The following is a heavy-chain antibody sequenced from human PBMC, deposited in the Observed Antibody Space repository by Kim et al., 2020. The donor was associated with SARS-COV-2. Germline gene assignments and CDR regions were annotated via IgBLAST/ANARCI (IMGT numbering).Heavy chain of an antibody. CDR3: VLNMVEPTAY. Sequence: TSAASVKGRFTISSDNAKNTLSLQMKSLRAEDTAVYYCVLNMVEPTAYWGQGALVTVSS. V-gene: IGHV3-74*01. J-gene: IGHJ4*02. D-gene: IGHD1-26*01.